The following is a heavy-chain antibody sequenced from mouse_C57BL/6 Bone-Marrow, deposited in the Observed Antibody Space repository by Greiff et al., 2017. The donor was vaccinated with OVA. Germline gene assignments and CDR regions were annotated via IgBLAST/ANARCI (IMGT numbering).Heavy chain of an antibody. Sequence: VQLKQSGPELVKPGASVKMSCKASGYTFTDYNMHWVKQSHGKSLEWIGYINPNNGGTSYNQKFKGKATLTVNKSSSTAYMELRSLTSEDSAVYYCARGFTTVVVDYWGQGTTLTVSS. CDR3: ARGFTTVVVDY. CDR2: INPNNGGT. J-gene: IGHJ2*01. CDR1: GYTFTDYN. D-gene: IGHD1-1*01. V-gene: IGHV1-22*01.